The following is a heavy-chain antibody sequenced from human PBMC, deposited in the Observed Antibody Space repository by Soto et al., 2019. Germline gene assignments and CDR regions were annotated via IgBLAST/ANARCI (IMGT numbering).Heavy chain of an antibody. CDR2: IIPIFGTA. D-gene: IGHD1-26*01. CDR3: ARALDSGWGLLLRAFDI. Sequence: QVQLVQSGAEVKKPGSSVKVSCKASGGSFSSYAISWVRQAPGQGLEWMGGIIPIFGTANYAQKFQGRVTITADESKSTAYMELSSLRSEDTAVDYCARALDSGWGLLLRAFDIWGQGTMVTVSS. J-gene: IGHJ3*02. V-gene: IGHV1-69*01. CDR1: GGSFSSYA.